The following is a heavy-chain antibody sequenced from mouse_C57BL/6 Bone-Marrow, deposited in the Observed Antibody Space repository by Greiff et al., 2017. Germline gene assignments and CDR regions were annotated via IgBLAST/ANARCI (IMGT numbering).Heavy chain of an antibody. D-gene: IGHD2-12*01. CDR1: GYTFTSYW. CDR2: IHPNSGST. J-gene: IGHJ2*01. CDR3: ARLYYSSY. V-gene: IGHV1-64*01. Sequence: QVHVKQPGAELVKPGASVKLSCKASGYTFTSYWMHWVKQRPGQGLEWIGMIHPNSGSTNYNEKFKSKATLTVDKSSSTAYMQLSSLTSEDSAVYYCARLYYSSYWGQGTTLTVSS.